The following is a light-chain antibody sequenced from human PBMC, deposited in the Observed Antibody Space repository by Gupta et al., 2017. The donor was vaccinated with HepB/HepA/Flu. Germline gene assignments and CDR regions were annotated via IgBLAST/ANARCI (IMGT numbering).Light chain of an antibody. J-gene: IGKJ4*01. Sequence: EIVFTQSPATLSLSPGERATLSCRASQSVSSYLTWYQQKPGQAPKLLIYDASNRATGIPARFSGSGSGTDFTLTISSLEPEDFAVYYCQQRSNWPRTLGEGTKVEIK. CDR1: QSVSSY. V-gene: IGKV3-11*01. CDR3: QQRSNWPRT. CDR2: DAS.